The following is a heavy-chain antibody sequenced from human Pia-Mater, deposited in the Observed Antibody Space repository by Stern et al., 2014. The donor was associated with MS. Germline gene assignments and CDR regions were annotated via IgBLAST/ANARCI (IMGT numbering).Heavy chain of an antibody. CDR1: GYSFTIYY. CDR2: IYPYDSDT. CDR3: ARHVQGFDY. J-gene: IGHJ4*02. V-gene: IGHV5-51*01. Sequence: AQLVHSAAEVKKPGESLKISCKLSGYSFTIYYIACVRQMPGKGLEWMGVIYPYDSDTTYSPSCQGQVTIAADKSITTAYLQWSSLRASDTAMYYCARHVQGFDYWGQGTLVTVSS.